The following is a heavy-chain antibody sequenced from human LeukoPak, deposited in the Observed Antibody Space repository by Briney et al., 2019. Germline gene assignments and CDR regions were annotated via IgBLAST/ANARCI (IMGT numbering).Heavy chain of an antibody. Sequence: PSETLSLTCTVSGGSISSYYWSWIRQPQGKGLEWIGYIYYSGSTNYNPSLKSRVTISVDTSKNQFSLKLSSVTAADTAVYYCARRHYYGSAAVDYWGQGTLVTVSS. D-gene: IGHD3-10*01. CDR2: IYYSGST. CDR3: ARRHYYGSAAVDY. V-gene: IGHV4-59*08. CDR1: GGSISSYY. J-gene: IGHJ4*02.